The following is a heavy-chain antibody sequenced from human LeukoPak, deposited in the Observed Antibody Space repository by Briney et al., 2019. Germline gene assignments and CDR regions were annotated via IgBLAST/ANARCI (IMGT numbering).Heavy chain of an antibody. V-gene: IGHV3-23*01. CDR2: ISGSGGTT. CDR3: AKDRDGSARYFTNFDY. Sequence: QPGGSLRLSCAASGFTFSSYAMNWVRQSPGKGLEWVSVISGSGGTTYYEDSVKGRFTISRDNSKNTLYLQMNSLRADDTAVYYCAKDRDGSARYFTNFDYWGRGTLVTVSS. J-gene: IGHJ4*02. D-gene: IGHD3-10*01. CDR1: GFTFSSYA.